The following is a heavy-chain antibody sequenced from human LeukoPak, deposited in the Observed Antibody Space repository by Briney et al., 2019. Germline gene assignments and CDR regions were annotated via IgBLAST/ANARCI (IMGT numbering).Heavy chain of an antibody. J-gene: IGHJ6*02. D-gene: IGHD5-18*01. V-gene: IGHV3-23*01. CDR3: ARKKRVDTDSIMVYYYYAMDV. Sequence: GGSLRLSCAASGFIFSSYAMSWVRQAPGKGLEWVSAISRSGGSTYHADSVKGRFTISRDNSKKTLYLQMNNLRAEDMAVYYCARKKRVDTDSIMVYYYYAMDVWGQGTTVTVSS. CDR2: ISRSGGST. CDR1: GFIFSSYA.